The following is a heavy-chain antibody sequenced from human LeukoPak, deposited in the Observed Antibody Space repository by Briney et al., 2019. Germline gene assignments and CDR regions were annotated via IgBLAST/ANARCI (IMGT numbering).Heavy chain of an antibody. Sequence: ASVKVSCKTSGYTFTGYYMHWVRQAPGQGLEWMGIINPDNGNTSYGRRFQGRVTMTRDTSTSTVYMELSSLDSDDTAVYYCARESDVGKDFDYWGQGTLITVSS. CDR2: INPDNGNT. CDR1: GYTFTGYY. V-gene: IGHV1-46*01. D-gene: IGHD1-26*01. CDR3: ARESDVGKDFDY. J-gene: IGHJ4*02.